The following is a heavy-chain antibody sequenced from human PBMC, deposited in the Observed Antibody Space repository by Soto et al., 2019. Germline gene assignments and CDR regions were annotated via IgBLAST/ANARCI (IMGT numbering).Heavy chain of an antibody. V-gene: IGHV4-34*01. Sequence: PSETLSLSCAASGGSFSGYYWSWIRQPPGKGLAWIGEINHSGSTNYNPSLKSRVTISVDTSKNQFSLKLSSVTDADTAVYYCARRRFLVWFANYYYGTDVWGQGTTVTVSS. CDR2: INHSGST. D-gene: IGHD3-3*01. CDR1: GGSFSGYY. J-gene: IGHJ6*02. CDR3: ARRRFLVWFANYYYGTDV.